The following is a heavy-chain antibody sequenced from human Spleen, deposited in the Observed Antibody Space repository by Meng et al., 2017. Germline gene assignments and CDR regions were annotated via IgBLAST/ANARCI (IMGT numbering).Heavy chain of an antibody. D-gene: IGHD2-15*01. CDR2: ISAYNGNT. V-gene: IGHV1-18*01. CDR3: ARGPSIVVVVAATAYYFDY. J-gene: IGHJ4*02. CDR1: GYTFTSYG. Sequence: ASVKVSCKASGYTFTSYGISWVRQAPGQGLEWMGWISAYNGNTNYAQKLQGRVTMTTDTSTSTAYMELSSLRSEDTAVYYCARGPSIVVVVAATAYYFDYWGQGTLVTVSS.